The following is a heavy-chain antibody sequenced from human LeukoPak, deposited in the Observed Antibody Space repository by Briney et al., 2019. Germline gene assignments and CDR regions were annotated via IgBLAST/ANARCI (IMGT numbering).Heavy chain of an antibody. J-gene: IGHJ4*02. D-gene: IGHD5-12*01. Sequence: GESLKISCKGSGYSFTNYWIDWVRQMPGKGLEWMGIIYPGDSDTRYSPSFQGQVTISADKSITTAYLQWSSLKASDTAMYYCARRARYSAYDYYFDYWGQGTLVTVSS. CDR3: ARRARYSAYDYYFDY. V-gene: IGHV5-51*01. CDR2: IYPGDSDT. CDR1: GYSFTNYW.